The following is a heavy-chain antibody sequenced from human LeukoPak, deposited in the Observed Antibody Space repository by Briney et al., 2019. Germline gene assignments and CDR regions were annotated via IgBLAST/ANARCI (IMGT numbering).Heavy chain of an antibody. CDR3: AGTPWFGELTLDY. CDR1: GFTFTSST. Sequence: ASVTVSCTASGFTFTSSTIQWVRQARGQRLEGIGWIVVGSGNTNYAQKFQERVIITRDISTTTVYMELSSLRSEDTAVYYCAGTPWFGELTLDYWGQGTLVTVSS. V-gene: IGHV1-58*02. J-gene: IGHJ4*02. D-gene: IGHD3-10*01. CDR2: IVVGSGNT.